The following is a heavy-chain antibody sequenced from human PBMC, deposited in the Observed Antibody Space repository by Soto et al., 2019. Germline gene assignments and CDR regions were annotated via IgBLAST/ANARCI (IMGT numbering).Heavy chain of an antibody. J-gene: IGHJ4*02. Sequence: EVQLVESGGGLVQPGGSLRLTCVASGFPFSIYSMNWVRQAPGKGLEWSSYITGDTNTIKYADSVKGRFTISRDNAKNLVYLQMNSLRDEDTAVYFCARSVEGHFDYWGQGTVVTVSS. V-gene: IGHV3-48*02. CDR3: ARSVEGHFDY. D-gene: IGHD6-19*01. CDR2: ITGDTNTI. CDR1: GFPFSIYS.